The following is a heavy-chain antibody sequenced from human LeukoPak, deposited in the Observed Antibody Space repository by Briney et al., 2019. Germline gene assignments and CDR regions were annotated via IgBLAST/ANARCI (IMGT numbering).Heavy chain of an antibody. Sequence: GGSLRLSCAASGFTFSGYTLHWVRQAPGKGLEYVSAIISHGGSTHYADSVKGRFTVSRDNSKNTLYLQMDSLRAEDMAVYYCARITMGATSANFYYYFLDAWGKGTTATVSS. J-gene: IGHJ6*03. D-gene: IGHD3-3*01. CDR3: ARITMGATSANFYYYFLDA. V-gene: IGHV3-64*02. CDR1: GFTFSGYT. CDR2: IISHGGST.